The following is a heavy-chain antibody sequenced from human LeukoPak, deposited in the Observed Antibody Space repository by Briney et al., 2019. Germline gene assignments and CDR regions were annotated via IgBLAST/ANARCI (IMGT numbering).Heavy chain of an antibody. V-gene: IGHV3-9*01. CDR2: ISWNSGSI. CDR3: ARHGYYGSGSYIDY. J-gene: IGHJ4*02. Sequence: GGSLRLSCAASGFTFDDYAMHWVRQAPGKGLEWVSGISWNSGSIGYADSVKGRFTTSRDNAKNSLYLQMNSLRAEDTALYYCARHGYYGSGSYIDYWGQGTLVTVSS. CDR1: GFTFDDYA. D-gene: IGHD3-10*01.